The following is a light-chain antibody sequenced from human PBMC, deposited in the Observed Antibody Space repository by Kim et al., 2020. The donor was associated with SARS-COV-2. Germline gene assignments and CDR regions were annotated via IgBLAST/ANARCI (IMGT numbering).Light chain of an antibody. V-gene: IGKV3-15*01. CDR2: DAS. CDR1: QSVSSN. CDR3: QQYYNWPPWT. Sequence: IVMTQSPGTLSVSPGERATLSCRASQSVSSNLAWYQQKPGQAPRLLIYDASTRATGIPARFSGSGSGTEFTLTISSLQSEDFAVYYCQQYYNWPPWTFGQGTKVDIK. J-gene: IGKJ1*01.